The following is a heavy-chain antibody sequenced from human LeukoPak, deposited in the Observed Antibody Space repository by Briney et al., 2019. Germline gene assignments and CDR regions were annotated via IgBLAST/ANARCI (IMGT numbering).Heavy chain of an antibody. D-gene: IGHD4-23*01. CDR1: GGSISSGDYY. V-gene: IGHV4-30-4*02. CDR3: ARGAVVPKGYFDY. Sequence: SETLSLTCTVSGGSISSGDYYWSWIRQPPGKGLEWIGYIYYSGSTYYNPSLKSRVTISVDTSKNQFSLKLSSVTAADTAVYYCARGAVVPKGYFDYWGQGTLVTVSS. CDR2: IYYSGST. J-gene: IGHJ4*02.